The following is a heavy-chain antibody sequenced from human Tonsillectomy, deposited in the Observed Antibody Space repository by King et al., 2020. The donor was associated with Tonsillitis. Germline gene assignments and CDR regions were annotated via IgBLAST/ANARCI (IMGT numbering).Heavy chain of an antibody. D-gene: IGHD1-26*01. Sequence: VQLVESGGGVVQPGRSLRLSCAASGFTFSSHGMHWVRQAPGKGLEWVAVISNDGSNKDCADSLKGRFIISRDNSKNTLYLQMNSLRAEDTAVYYCAKDGESGSSYPYYDGMDVWGQGTTVTVSS. V-gene: IGHV3-30*18. CDR1: GFTFSSHG. CDR2: ISNDGSNK. CDR3: AKDGESGSSYPYYDGMDV. J-gene: IGHJ6*02.